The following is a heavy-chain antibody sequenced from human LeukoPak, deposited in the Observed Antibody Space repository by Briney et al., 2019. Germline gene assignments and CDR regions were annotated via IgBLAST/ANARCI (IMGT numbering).Heavy chain of an antibody. CDR2: IYHSGST. D-gene: IGHD1-26*01. CDR3: ASWGATHHYFDY. Sequence: SGTLSLTCAVSGGSISSSNWWSWVRQPPGKGLEWIGEIYHSGSTYYNPSLKSRVTISVDTSKNQFSLKLSSVTAADTAVYYCASWGATHHYFDYWGQGTLVTVSS. V-gene: IGHV4-4*02. J-gene: IGHJ4*02. CDR1: GGSISSSNW.